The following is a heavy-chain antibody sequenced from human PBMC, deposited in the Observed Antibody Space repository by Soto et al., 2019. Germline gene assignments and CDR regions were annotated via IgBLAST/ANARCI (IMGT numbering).Heavy chain of an antibody. D-gene: IGHD7-27*01. J-gene: IGHJ2*01. CDR3: ASRAGEPVYWYFDL. Sequence: QVQLVESGGGVVQPGRSLRLSCAASGFTFSSYGMHWVRQAPGKGLEWVAVIWYDGSNKYYADSVKGRFTISRDNSKNTLYLQMNSLRAEDTAVYYCASRAGEPVYWYFDLWGRGTLVTVSS. CDR1: GFTFSSYG. CDR2: IWYDGSNK. V-gene: IGHV3-33*01.